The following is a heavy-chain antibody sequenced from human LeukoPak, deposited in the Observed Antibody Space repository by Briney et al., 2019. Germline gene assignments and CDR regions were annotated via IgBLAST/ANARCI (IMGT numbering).Heavy chain of an antibody. CDR3: ARGRSFGELGVY. D-gene: IGHD3-10*01. J-gene: IGHJ4*02. CDR2: INPNSDVT. CDR1: GYTFTGYY. Sequence: ASAKVSCKASGYTFTGYYMHWVRQAPGQGLEWMGSINPNSDVTNYAQNFQGRVTMTRDTFIRTAYMELSRLTSDDTAVYYCARGRSFGELGVYWGQGTLLTVSS. V-gene: IGHV1-2*02.